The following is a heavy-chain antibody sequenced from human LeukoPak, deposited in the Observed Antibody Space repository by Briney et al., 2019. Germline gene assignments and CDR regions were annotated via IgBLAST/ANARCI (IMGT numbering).Heavy chain of an antibody. Sequence: GGSLRLSCAASGFIFSSYWMSWVRQAPGKGLEWVANIKQDGSEKYYVDSVKGRFTISRDNAKNSLYLQMNSLRTEDTALYYCAKSSGYSSSWYLPYWGQGTLVTVSS. CDR3: AKSSGYSSSWYLPY. CDR1: GFIFSSYW. D-gene: IGHD6-13*01. V-gene: IGHV3-7*05. J-gene: IGHJ4*02. CDR2: IKQDGSEK.